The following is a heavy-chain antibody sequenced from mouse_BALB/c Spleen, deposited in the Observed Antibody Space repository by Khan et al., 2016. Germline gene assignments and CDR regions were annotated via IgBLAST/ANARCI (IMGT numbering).Heavy chain of an antibody. J-gene: IGHJ4*01. D-gene: IGHD2-10*01. Sequence: QVQLQQSGAELMKPGASVKISCKATGYTFSSYWIEWVKQRPGHGLEWIGEIFPGTGNTNYNEKFKGKATFTADTSSNTAYMQLSSLTSEDSAVSDYSGAYYGHYEALDYWGQGTSVTVSS. CDR1: GYTFSSYW. CDR3: SGAYYGHYEALDY. CDR2: IFPGTGNT. V-gene: IGHV1-9*01.